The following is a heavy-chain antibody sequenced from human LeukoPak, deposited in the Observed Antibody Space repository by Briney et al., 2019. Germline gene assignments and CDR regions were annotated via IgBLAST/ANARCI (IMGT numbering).Heavy chain of an antibody. Sequence: SETLSLTYTFTGGSISTSYYYWGWVRQPPGKGLDWIGSISYSGSTYYIPSLKSRVTISVDTSKNQFSLKLSSVTAADTAVYYCAAFLLQQINVFDIWGQGTMVTVSS. CDR1: GGSISTSYYY. CDR2: ISYSGST. CDR3: AAFLLQQINVFDI. J-gene: IGHJ3*02. V-gene: IGHV4-39*01. D-gene: IGHD1-1*01.